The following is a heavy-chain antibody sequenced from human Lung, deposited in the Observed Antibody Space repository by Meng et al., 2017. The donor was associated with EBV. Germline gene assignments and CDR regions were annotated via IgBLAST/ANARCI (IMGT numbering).Heavy chain of an antibody. Sequence: ESGPGRVKPSETLPLTFTVSGGSFNNYFWSCIRQPAGKGLEWIGHIQTSGNTNYNPSLKSRITMSMDTSKNHFSLNLSSVTAADTAVYYCARGITMVRGVPGHWFDPWGQGTLVTVSS. J-gene: IGHJ5*02. CDR2: IQTSGNT. CDR1: GGSFNNYF. D-gene: IGHD3-10*01. V-gene: IGHV4-4*07. CDR3: ARGITMVRGVPGHWFDP.